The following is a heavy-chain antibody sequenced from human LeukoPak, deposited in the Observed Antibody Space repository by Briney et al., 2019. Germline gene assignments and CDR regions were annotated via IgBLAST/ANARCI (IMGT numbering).Heavy chain of an antibody. V-gene: IGHV1-8*03. CDR3: ARGPAVRGVMGY. CDR1: GYTFTSYD. D-gene: IGHD3-10*01. Sequence: ASVKVSRKASGYTFTSYDINWVRQATGQGLEWMGWMNPNSGNTGYAQKFQGRVTITRNTSISTAYMELSSLRSEDTAVYYCARGPAVRGVMGYWGQGTLVTVSS. J-gene: IGHJ4*02. CDR2: MNPNSGNT.